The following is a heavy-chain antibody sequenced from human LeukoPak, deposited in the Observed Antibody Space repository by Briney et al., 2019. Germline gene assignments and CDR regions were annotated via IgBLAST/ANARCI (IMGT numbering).Heavy chain of an antibody. Sequence: PSETLSLTCGVSGDSINSDGHSWSWIRQPPGKGLEWVGYIYHSGAAYHNPSLKSRLALSVDTSNNQFSLRLRSVTAADTAVYYCVRGVGGEYFYFDRWGQGALVTVSS. CDR1: GDSINSDGHS. V-gene: IGHV4-30-4*07. D-gene: IGHD1-26*01. J-gene: IGHJ4*02. CDR3: VRGVGGEYFYFDR. CDR2: IYHSGAA.